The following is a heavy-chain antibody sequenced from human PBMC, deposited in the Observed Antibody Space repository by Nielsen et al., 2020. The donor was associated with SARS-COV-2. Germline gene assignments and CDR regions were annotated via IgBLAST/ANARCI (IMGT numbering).Heavy chain of an antibody. J-gene: IGHJ4*02. Sequence: SSYGMHWVRQPPGKGLEWIGSIYYSGTTYYSPSLKSRVTISIDTSKNQFSLQLSSVTAADTAVYYCARQTCGGPVGALFDHWGQGTLVTVSS. CDR2: IYYSGTT. V-gene: IGHV4-39*01. CDR1: SSYG. CDR3: ARQTCGGPVGALFDH. D-gene: IGHD3-16*01.